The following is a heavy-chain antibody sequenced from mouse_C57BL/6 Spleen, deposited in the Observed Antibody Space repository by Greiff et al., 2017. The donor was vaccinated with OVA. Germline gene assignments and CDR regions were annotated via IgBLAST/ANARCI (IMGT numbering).Heavy chain of an antibody. Sequence: EVQGVESGPGMVKPSQSLSLTCTVTGYSITSGYDWHWIRHFPGNKLEWMGYISYSGSTNYNPSLKSRISITHDTSKNHFFLKLNSVTTEDTATDYCASGYDYDGGWYFDVWGTGTTVTVSS. CDR2: ISYSGST. CDR1: GYSITSGYD. D-gene: IGHD2-4*01. V-gene: IGHV3-1*01. CDR3: ASGYDYDGGWYFDV. J-gene: IGHJ1*03.